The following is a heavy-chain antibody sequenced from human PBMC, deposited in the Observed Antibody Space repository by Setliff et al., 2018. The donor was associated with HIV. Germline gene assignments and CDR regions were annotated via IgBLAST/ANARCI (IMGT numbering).Heavy chain of an antibody. CDR1: GFTFSSYE. J-gene: IGHJ4*02. CDR2: VSSSAKTI. D-gene: IGHD6-13*01. CDR3: ATQTGFYNSHWYDY. V-gene: IGHV3-48*03. Sequence: PGGSLRLSCTASGFTFSSYEMNWVRQAPGKGLEWVSYVSSSAKTIYYVDSVKGRFTISRDNAKNSVFLQMNSLRAEDTGVYYCATQTGFYNSHWYDYWGQGTMVTVSS.